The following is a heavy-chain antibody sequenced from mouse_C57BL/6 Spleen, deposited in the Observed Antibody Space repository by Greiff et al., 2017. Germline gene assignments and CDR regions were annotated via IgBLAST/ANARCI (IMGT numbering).Heavy chain of an antibody. Sequence: VQLQQPGAELVRPGASVKLSCKASGYNFTSYWMHWVKQRPGQGLEWIGMIHPNSGDTNYNEKFKSKATLTVDTSSSTAYMQLSSLTSEDSAVYDCARYEHYARGDWGQGTTVTFSS. CDR1: GYNFTSYW. J-gene: IGHJ4*01. D-gene: IGHD2-3*01. CDR3: ARYEHYARGD. CDR2: IHPNSGDT. V-gene: IGHV1-64*01.